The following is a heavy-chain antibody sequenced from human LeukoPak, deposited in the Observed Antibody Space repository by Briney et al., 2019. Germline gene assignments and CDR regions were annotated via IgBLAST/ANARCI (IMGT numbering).Heavy chain of an antibody. CDR1: GGSTTINGYY. Sequence: SETLSLTCTVSGGSTTINGYYWAWIRQPPGKGLEWIGSIYYNGNTYYNPSLKSRVTISIDKSKNQFFLNLSSVTAADTAVYYCAGLVGRYSSGLYYYYFDYWGQGTLVTVSS. D-gene: IGHD3-22*01. CDR2: IYYNGNT. V-gene: IGHV4-39*07. CDR3: AGLVGRYSSGLYYYYFDY. J-gene: IGHJ4*02.